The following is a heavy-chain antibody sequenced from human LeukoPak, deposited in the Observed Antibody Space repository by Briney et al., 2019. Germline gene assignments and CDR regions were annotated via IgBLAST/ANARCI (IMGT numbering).Heavy chain of an antibody. D-gene: IGHD4-17*01. V-gene: IGHV4-34*01. CDR1: GGSFSGYY. CDR3: ARRPTGIDY. CDR2: INHSGST. Sequence: SETLSLTCAVYGGSFSGYYWNWIRQSPGKGLEWIGEINHSGSTNYNPSLKSRVTISLDMSNNQFSLKLSSVTAADTAVYYCARRPTGIDYWGQGTLVTVSS. J-gene: IGHJ4*02.